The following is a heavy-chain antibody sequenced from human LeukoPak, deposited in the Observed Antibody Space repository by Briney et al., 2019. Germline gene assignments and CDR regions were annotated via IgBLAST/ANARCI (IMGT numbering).Heavy chain of an antibody. Sequence: PPGGSLRLSCAASGFTFSSHWAHWVSQAPGKGLVWVSRINNDGSRTTYADSVKGRFTISRDNAKKTLYLQMNSLRAEDTAVYFCAREDYNDSGWYFDLWGRGTLVTVSS. J-gene: IGHJ2*01. CDR1: GFTFSSHW. CDR3: AREDYNDSGWYFDL. V-gene: IGHV3-74*01. CDR2: INNDGSRT. D-gene: IGHD4-17*01.